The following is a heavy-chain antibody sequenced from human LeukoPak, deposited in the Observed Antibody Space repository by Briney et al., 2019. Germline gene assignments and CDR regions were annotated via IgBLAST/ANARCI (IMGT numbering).Heavy chain of an antibody. CDR2: IYTSGST. J-gene: IGHJ4*02. D-gene: IGHD6-13*01. Sequence: KPSETLSLTCLVSGDSISNYYWSGIRQPAGKGLEWIGRIYTSGSTNYNPSLKSRVTMSVDTSKNQFSLKLTSVTAADTAVYYCAREAAAGTFYFDYWGQGTLVTVSS. CDR1: GDSISNYY. V-gene: IGHV4-4*07. CDR3: AREAAAGTFYFDY.